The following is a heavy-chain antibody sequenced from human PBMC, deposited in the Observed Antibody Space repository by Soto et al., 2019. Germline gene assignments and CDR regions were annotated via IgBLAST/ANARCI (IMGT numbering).Heavy chain of an antibody. J-gene: IGHJ4*02. Sequence: SETLSLTCAVYGGSFSGYYWSWIRQPPGKGLEWIGEINHSGSTNYNPSLKSRVTISVDTSKSQFSLKLSSVTAADTAVYYCARYNAASGTYYFDYWGQGTLVTVSS. CDR1: GGSFSGYY. CDR2: INHSGST. V-gene: IGHV4-34*01. D-gene: IGHD6-13*01. CDR3: ARYNAASGTYYFDY.